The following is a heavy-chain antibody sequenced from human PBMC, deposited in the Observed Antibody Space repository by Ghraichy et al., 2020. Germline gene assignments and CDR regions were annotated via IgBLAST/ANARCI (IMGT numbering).Heavy chain of an antibody. V-gene: IGHV3-23*01. CDR1: GFTFTRYA. J-gene: IGHJ4*02. D-gene: IGHD5/OR15-5a*01. Sequence: GGSLRLSCAASGFTFTRYAMSWVRQAPGKGLEWVSGISGTGSGTFYADSVKGRFTISRDNYKHTLYLRMTSMRAEDTAVYKCAKYRIYIVHDLGFDSWGQGTLVTVSS. CDR2: ISGTGSGT. CDR3: AKYRIYIVHDLGFDS.